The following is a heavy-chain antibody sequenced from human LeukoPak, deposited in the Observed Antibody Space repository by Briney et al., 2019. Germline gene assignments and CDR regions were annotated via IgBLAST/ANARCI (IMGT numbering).Heavy chain of an antibody. CDR2: LNYSGTT. CDR1: GGSVTSYY. CDR3: ATGIRSSTSDAFDI. D-gene: IGHD6-6*01. V-gene: IGHV4-59*02. Sequence: SETLSLNCTVSGGSVTSYYWTWFRQPPWKGLEWIGFLNYSGTTDYNPATKCRVTMSVDTSTNQVSLELISVTAVDTAVYYCATGIRSSTSDAFDIWGQGTLVAVSS. J-gene: IGHJ3*02.